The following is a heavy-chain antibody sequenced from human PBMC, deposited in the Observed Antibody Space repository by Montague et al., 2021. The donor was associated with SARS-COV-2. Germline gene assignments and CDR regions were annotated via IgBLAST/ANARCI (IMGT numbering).Heavy chain of an antibody. CDR3: AREFGGTTYYYGMDV. D-gene: IGHD4-17*01. CDR1: GGSISSYY. Sequence: SETLSLTCTVSGGSISSYYWSWIRQPPGKGLEWIGYTYYSGSTNYNPSLKSRVTISVDTSKNQFSLKLSSVTAADTAVYYCAREFGGTTYYYGMDVWGQGTTVTASS. V-gene: IGHV4-59*01. CDR2: TYYSGST. J-gene: IGHJ6*02.